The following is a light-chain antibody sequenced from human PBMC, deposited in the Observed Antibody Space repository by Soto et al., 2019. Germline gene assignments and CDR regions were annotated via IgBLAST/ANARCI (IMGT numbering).Light chain of an antibody. Sequence: EIVLTQSPGTLSLSPGARATLSCRASQSVSGNLAWYQQKPGQAPRLLVYGASSRATGIPARFSGSGSGTEFTLTISSLQSEDFGVYFCQQYNNWPRTFGQGTKVEIK. CDR1: QSVSGN. CDR2: GAS. CDR3: QQYNNWPRT. V-gene: IGKV3D-15*01. J-gene: IGKJ1*01.